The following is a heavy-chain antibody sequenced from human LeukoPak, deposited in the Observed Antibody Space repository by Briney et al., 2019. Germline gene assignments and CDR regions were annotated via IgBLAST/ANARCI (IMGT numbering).Heavy chain of an antibody. V-gene: IGHV1-8*01. Sequence: ASVKVSCKASGYTFTSYDINWVRQATGQGLEWMGWMNPNSANTGYAQKFQGRVTMTRNTSISTAYMELSSLRSEDTAVYYCARGVGGYGYFHYFDYWGQGTLVTVSS. CDR2: MNPNSANT. D-gene: IGHD5-18*01. CDR1: GYTFTSYD. J-gene: IGHJ4*02. CDR3: ARGVGGYGYFHYFDY.